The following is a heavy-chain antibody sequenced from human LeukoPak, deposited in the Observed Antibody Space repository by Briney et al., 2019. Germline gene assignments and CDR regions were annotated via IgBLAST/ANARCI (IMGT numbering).Heavy chain of an antibody. V-gene: IGHV3-23*01. CDR1: GFTFSSYA. Sequence: PGGSLRLSCAASGFTFSSYAMSWVRQAPGKGLEWVSAISGSGGSTYYADSVKGRFTISRDNSKNTLYLQMNSLRAEVTAVYYYCLLMDGYDSSGYYPPPWFDPWGQGTLVTVSS. CDR2: ISGSGGST. CDR3: CLLMDGYDSSGYYPPPWFDP. J-gene: IGHJ5*02. D-gene: IGHD3-22*01.